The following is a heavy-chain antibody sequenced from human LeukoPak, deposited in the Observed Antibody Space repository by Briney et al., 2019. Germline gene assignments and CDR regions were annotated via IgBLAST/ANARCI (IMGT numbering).Heavy chain of an antibody. D-gene: IGHD3-10*01. CDR2: IYYSGST. CDR3: AKDITMVRGVIGNYGMDV. Sequence: SETLSLTCTVSGGSISTYYWSWIRQPPGKGLEWIGYIYYSGSTNYNPSLKSRVTISIDTSKNQFSLKLSSVTAADTAVYYCAKDITMVRGVIGNYGMDVWGQGTTVTVSS. CDR1: GGSISTYY. J-gene: IGHJ6*02. V-gene: IGHV4-59*01.